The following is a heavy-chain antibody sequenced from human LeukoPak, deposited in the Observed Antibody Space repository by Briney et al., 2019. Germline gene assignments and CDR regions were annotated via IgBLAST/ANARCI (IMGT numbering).Heavy chain of an antibody. Sequence: GGSLRLSCAASGFTFSDYYMSWIRQAPGKGLEWVSYINTSGGTIYYADSVKGRFTISRDNAKNSLYLQMNSLRAEDTAVYYCARGFGELFFDYWGQGTLVTVSS. CDR3: ARGFGELFFDY. CDR2: INTSGGTI. CDR1: GFTFSDYY. V-gene: IGHV3-11*04. D-gene: IGHD3-10*01. J-gene: IGHJ4*02.